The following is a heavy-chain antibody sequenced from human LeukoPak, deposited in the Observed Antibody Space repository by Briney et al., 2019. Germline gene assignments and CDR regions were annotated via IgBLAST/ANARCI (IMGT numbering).Heavy chain of an antibody. Sequence: GGSLRLSCAASGFTFDDYAMHWVRQAPGKGLEWVSGISWNSGGIGYADSVKGRFTISRDNAKNSLYLQMNSLGAEDTALHYCAKAPNYDFWSGYYYFDYWGQGTLVTVSS. D-gene: IGHD3-3*01. V-gene: IGHV3-9*01. J-gene: IGHJ4*02. CDR3: AKAPNYDFWSGYYYFDY. CDR1: GFTFDDYA. CDR2: ISWNSGGI.